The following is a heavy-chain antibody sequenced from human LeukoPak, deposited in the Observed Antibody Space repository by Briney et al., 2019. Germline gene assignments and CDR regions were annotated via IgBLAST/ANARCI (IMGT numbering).Heavy chain of an antibody. D-gene: IGHD6-6*01. V-gene: IGHV4-34*01. CDR3: ARINSTSSYDY. CDR1: GGSFSGYY. Sequence: PSETLSLTCGVYGGSFSGYYWSGIRQSPGKGLEWIGEINHSGSSNKNPSLKSRVTISVDTSKNQFSLKLSSVTAADTAVYYCARINSTSSYDYWGQGTLVTVSS. J-gene: IGHJ4*02. CDR2: INHSGSS.